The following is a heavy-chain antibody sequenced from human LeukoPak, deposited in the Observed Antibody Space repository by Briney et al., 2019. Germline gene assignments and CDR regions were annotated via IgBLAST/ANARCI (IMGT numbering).Heavy chain of an antibody. CDR1: GFTFSSYS. D-gene: IGHD2-15*01. CDR2: ISSSSSYI. J-gene: IGHJ4*02. Sequence: GGSLRLSCAASGFTFSSYSMNWVRQAPGKGLEWVSSISSSSSYIYYADSVKGRFTISRDNAKNSLYLQMNSLRAQDTAVYYCARRVVVVVAAPGFDYWGQGTLVTVSS. CDR3: ARRVVVVVAAPGFDY. V-gene: IGHV3-21*01.